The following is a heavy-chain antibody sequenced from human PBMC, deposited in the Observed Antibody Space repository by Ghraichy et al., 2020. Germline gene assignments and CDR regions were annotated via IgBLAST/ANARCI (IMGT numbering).Heavy chain of an antibody. V-gene: IGHV3-13*01. D-gene: IGHD1-26*01. CDR1: GFTFSSYD. CDR3: ARGGSYYTGHDAFDI. J-gene: IGHJ3*02. Sequence: GGSLRLSCAASGFTFSSYDMHWVRQATGKGLEWVSAIGTAGDTYYPGSVKGRFTISRENAKNSLYLQMNSLRAGDTAVYYCARGGSYYTGHDAFDIWGQGTMVTVSS. CDR2: IGTAGDT.